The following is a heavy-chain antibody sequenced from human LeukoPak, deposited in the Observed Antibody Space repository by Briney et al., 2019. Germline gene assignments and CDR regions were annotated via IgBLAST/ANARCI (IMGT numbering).Heavy chain of an antibody. CDR1: GFTFSSYA. CDR2: ISYDGSNK. D-gene: IGHD6-13*01. Sequence: GGSLRLSCAASGFTFSSYAMHWVRQAPGKGLEWVAVISYDGSNKYYADSVKGRFTISRDNSKNTLYLQMNSLRAEDTAVYYCARQGTYSSSWYGRFDYWGQGTLVTVSS. J-gene: IGHJ4*02. CDR3: ARQGTYSSSWYGRFDY. V-gene: IGHV3-30-3*01.